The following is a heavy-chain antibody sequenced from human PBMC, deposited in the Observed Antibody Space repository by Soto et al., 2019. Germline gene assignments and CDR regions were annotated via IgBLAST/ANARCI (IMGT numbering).Heavy chain of an antibody. D-gene: IGHD5-18*01. V-gene: IGHV1-69*12. J-gene: IGHJ4*02. CDR2: IIPMFGTA. CDR1: GGTFSTYA. CDR3: ASGIQLWLRRINNGYSG. Sequence: QVQLVQSGAEVKKPESSVKVSCKAPGGTFSTYAISWVRQAPGQGLEWMGGIIPMFGTANYAQRFQDRVTITADESTTTVYMELSSLRSADTAVYFCASGIQLWLRRINNGYSGWGQGTLVTVSS.